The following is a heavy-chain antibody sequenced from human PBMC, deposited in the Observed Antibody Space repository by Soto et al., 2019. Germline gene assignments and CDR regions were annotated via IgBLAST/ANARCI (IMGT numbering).Heavy chain of an antibody. V-gene: IGHV4-34*01. CDR3: ARVSGIYYYGMDV. CDR1: DGSFSGYY. Sequence: SETLSLTCTVSDGSFSGYYWSWIRQPPGRGLEWIGEINHSGSTNYNPSLKSRVTISVDTSKNQFSLKLSSVTAADTAVYYCARVSGIYYYGMDVWGQGTTVTVSS. CDR2: INHSGST. D-gene: IGHD3-10*01. J-gene: IGHJ6*02.